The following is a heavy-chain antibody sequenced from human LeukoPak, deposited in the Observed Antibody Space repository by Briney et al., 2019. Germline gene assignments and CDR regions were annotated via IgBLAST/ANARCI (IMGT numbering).Heavy chain of an antibody. CDR2: IYYSGST. D-gene: IGHD6-19*01. CDR1: GGSISSSSYY. CDR3: ARRGSGWSREFDY. V-gene: IGHV4-39*01. Sequence: SETLSLTCTVSGGSISSSSYYWGWIRQPPGKGLEWIGSIYYSGSTYYNPSLKRRVTISVDTSKSQFSLKLNSVTAADTAVYYCARRGSGWSREFDYWGQGTLVTVSS. J-gene: IGHJ4*02.